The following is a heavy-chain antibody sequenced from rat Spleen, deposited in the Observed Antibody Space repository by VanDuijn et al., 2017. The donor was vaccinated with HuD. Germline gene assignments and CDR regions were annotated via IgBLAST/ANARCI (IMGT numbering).Heavy chain of an antibody. J-gene: IGHJ3*01. V-gene: IGHV2-13*01. CDR3: ARGSYCFAY. Sequence: QVQLKESGPGLVQPSQTLSLTCTVSGFSLSSYGVIWVRQPPGKGLEWMGVIWTGGSTTYNSLLKSRLSISRDTSKSQVFLKMSSLKTEDTATYYCARGSYCFAYWGQGTLVTVSS. CDR2: IWTGGST. CDR1: GFSLSSYG.